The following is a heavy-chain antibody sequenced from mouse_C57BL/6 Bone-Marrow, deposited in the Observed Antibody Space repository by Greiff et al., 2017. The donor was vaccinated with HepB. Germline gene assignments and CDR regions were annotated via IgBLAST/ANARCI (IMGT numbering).Heavy chain of an antibody. CDR1: GFTFSSYA. J-gene: IGHJ2*01. Sequence: EVKLVESGGGLVKPGGSLKLSCAASGFTFSSYAMSWVRQTPEKRLEWVATISDGGSYTYYPDNVKGRFTISRDNAKNNLYLQMSHLKSEDTAMYYCARDEVAYYFDYWGQGTTLTVSS. D-gene: IGHD1-1*01. CDR2: ISDGGSYT. CDR3: ARDEVAYYFDY. V-gene: IGHV5-4*01.